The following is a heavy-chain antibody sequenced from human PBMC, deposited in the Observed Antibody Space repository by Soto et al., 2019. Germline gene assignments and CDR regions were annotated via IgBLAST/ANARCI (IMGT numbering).Heavy chain of an antibody. J-gene: IGHJ4*02. D-gene: IGHD6-19*01. Sequence: QLQLQESGPGLVKPSETLSLTCTVSGGSISSSSYYWGWIRQPPGKGLEWIGSIYYSGSTYYNPSLKSRVTLSVDTSKNQFSLKLSSVTAADTAVYYCARFIAVAGTGSDYWGQGTLVTVSS. CDR3: ARFIAVAGTGSDY. CDR1: GGSISSSSYY. CDR2: IYYSGST. V-gene: IGHV4-39*01.